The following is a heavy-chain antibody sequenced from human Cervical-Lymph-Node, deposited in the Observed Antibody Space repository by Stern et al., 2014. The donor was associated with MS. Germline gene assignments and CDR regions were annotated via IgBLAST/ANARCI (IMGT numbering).Heavy chain of an antibody. J-gene: IGHJ3*02. CDR3: ARMSCSRRCAFDI. Sequence: QVQLQQWGAGLLKPSETLSLTCAVYGGSFSGSFWSWIRQPPGKGLEWIGEINHSGSTNYNSSLKSRVTISVDTSKNQFSLKLSSVTAADTAVYYCARMSCSRRCAFDIWGQGTMVTVSS. CDR1: GGSFSGSF. CDR2: INHSGST. D-gene: IGHD3-10*02. V-gene: IGHV4-34*01.